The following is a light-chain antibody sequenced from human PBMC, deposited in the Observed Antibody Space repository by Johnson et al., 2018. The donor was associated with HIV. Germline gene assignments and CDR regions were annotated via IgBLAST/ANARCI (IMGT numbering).Light chain of an antibody. Sequence: QPVLTQPPSVSAAPGQKVTISCSGSSSNIGNNYVSWYQQLPGTAPKLLIYDNNKRPSGIPDQFSGSKSGTSATLGITGLQTGDEADYYCGTWDSSLSAEVFGTGTKVTVL. J-gene: IGLJ1*01. CDR1: SSNIGNNY. CDR3: GTWDSSLSAEV. V-gene: IGLV1-51*01. CDR2: DNN.